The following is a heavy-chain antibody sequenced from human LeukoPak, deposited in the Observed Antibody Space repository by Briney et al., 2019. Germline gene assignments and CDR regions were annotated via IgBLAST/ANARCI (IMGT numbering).Heavy chain of an antibody. CDR3: AKEAVRRYYFDY. CDR1: GFTFDDYA. Sequence: GRSLRLSCAASGFTFDDYAMHWVRQAPGKGLEWVSGISWNSGSIGYADSVKGRFTISRDNAKNSLYLQMNSLRAEDTALYYRAKEAVRRYYFDYWGQGTLVTVSS. CDR2: ISWNSGSI. D-gene: IGHD2-2*01. V-gene: IGHV3-9*01. J-gene: IGHJ4*02.